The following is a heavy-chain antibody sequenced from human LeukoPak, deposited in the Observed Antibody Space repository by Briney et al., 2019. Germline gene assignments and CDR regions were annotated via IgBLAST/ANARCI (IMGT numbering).Heavy chain of an antibody. CDR3: AREYDYVWGSYRYYYLDY. V-gene: IGHV3-7*04. Sequence: GGSLRPSCAASGFTFNSYWMSWVRQAPGKGLEWVANIKQDGTEKYYVDSVKGRFTISRDNAKNSLYLQMNSLRAEDTAVYYCAREYDYVWGSYRYYYLDYWGQGTLVTVSS. CDR1: GFTFNSYW. D-gene: IGHD3-16*02. CDR2: IKQDGTEK. J-gene: IGHJ4*02.